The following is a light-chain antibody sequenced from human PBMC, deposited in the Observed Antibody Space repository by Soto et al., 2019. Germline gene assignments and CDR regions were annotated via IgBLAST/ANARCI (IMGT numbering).Light chain of an antibody. Sequence: QSVLTQPPSASGNPGQRLTISCSGTTSNILRNYVYWYRQLPGTAPRLLIYINDQRPSGVPDRFSGSKSGTSASLAISGLQPEDQPDYYCAAWDDSLNALFGTGTKVTVL. V-gene: IGLV1-44*01. J-gene: IGLJ1*01. CDR3: AAWDDSLNAL. CDR2: IND. CDR1: TSNILRNY.